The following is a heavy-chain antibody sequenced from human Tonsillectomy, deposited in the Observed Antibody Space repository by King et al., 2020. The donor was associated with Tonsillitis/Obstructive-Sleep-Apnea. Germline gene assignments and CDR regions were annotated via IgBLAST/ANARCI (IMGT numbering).Heavy chain of an antibody. CDR3: ASMVQPSP. D-gene: IGHD1-1*01. CDR1: GGSFSGYY. V-gene: IGHV4-34*01. J-gene: IGHJ5*02. Sequence: VQLQQWGAGLLKPSETLSLTCAVYGGSFSGYYWSWIRQPPGKGLEWIGEINHSGSTNYNPSLKSRVTISVDTSKNQFSLKLSSVTAADTAVYYCASMVQPSPWGQGTLVTVSS. CDR2: INHSGST.